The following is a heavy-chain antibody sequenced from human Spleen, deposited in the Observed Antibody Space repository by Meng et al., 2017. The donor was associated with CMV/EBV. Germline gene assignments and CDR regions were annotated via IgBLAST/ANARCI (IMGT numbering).Heavy chain of an antibody. CDR2: IRYDGNDK. D-gene: IGHD3-10*01. CDR1: GFIFSTYG. Sequence: GGSLRLSCEASGFIFSTYGMHWVRQAPGKGLEWVAFIRYDGNDKYYADSVKGRFTISRDNSKNTVYVQMNSLRPEDTAVYYCAKDRVEFYQASGSYFDYWGLGTLVTVSS. V-gene: IGHV3-30*02. J-gene: IGHJ4*02. CDR3: AKDRVEFYQASGSYFDY.